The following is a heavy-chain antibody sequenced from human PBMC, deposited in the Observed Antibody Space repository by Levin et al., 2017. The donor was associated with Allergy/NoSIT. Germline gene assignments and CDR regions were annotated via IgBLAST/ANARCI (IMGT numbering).Heavy chain of an antibody. Sequence: GGSLRLSCVASGFTFNSNWMNWVRQAPGKGLEWVANIKDVGSEKYFVDSVRGRFTISRDNARKSLYLQMNSLRVEDTAGYYCARGASYAFDLWGQGTMVTVSS. CDR3: ARGASYAFDL. CDR2: IKDVGSEK. J-gene: IGHJ3*01. CDR1: GFTFNSNW. V-gene: IGHV3-7*01.